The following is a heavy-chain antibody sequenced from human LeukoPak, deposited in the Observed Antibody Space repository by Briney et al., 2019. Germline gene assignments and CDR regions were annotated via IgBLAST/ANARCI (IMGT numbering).Heavy chain of an antibody. CDR3: AKTLSRTCGGDCYSFGY. J-gene: IGHJ4*02. V-gene: IGHV3-23*01. D-gene: IGHD2-21*02. CDR1: GFTFSSYA. Sequence: PGGSLRLSCAASGFTFSSYAMSWVRQAPGKGLEWVSAISGSGGSTYYADSVKGRFTISRDNSKNTLYLQMNSLRAEDTAVYYCAKTLSRTCGGDCYSFGYWGQGTLVTVSS. CDR2: ISGSGGST.